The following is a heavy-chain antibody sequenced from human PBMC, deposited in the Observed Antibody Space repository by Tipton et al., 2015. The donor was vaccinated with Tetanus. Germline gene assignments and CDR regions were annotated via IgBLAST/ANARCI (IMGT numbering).Heavy chain of an antibody. V-gene: IGHV3-21*01. CDR2: ISSTSRYI. J-gene: IGHJ4*02. CDR3: VSGSVLDY. CDR1: GFSFSSYK. Sequence: SLRLSCEVSGFSFSSYKMNWVRQRPGRGLEWVSSISSTSRYINYAGSVKGRFAISRDNAKNSLFLEMNSLRADDTAVYYCVSGSVLDYWGQGTLITVSS. D-gene: IGHD6-25*01.